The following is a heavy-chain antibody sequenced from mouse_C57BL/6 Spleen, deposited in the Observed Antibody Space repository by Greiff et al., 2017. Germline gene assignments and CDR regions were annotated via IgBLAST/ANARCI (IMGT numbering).Heavy chain of an antibody. Sequence: VQLQQSGPELVKPGASVKMSCKASGYTFTDYNMHWVKQSHGKSLEWIGYINPNNGGTSYNQKFKGKATLTVNKSSSTAYMELRSLTSEDSAVYYCAKEDYYGSSFYWYFDVWGTGTTVTVSS. D-gene: IGHD1-1*01. CDR2: INPNNGGT. V-gene: IGHV1-22*01. CDR3: AKEDYYGSSFYWYFDV. J-gene: IGHJ1*03. CDR1: GYTFTDYN.